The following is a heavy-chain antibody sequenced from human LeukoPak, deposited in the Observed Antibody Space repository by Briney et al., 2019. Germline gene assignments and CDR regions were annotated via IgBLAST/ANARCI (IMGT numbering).Heavy chain of an antibody. CDR1: GYTFTDYY. CDR3: ARGPAAALFDY. D-gene: IGHD6-13*01. J-gene: IGHJ4*02. CDR2: IIPNSGGT. Sequence: ASVKVSFKASGYTFTDYYFHWVRQAPGQGLECMGWIIPNSGGTNCAQKFQGRVTMTRDTSISTTYMELSSLRSDDTAVYYCARGPAAALFDYWGRGTLVTVSS. V-gene: IGHV1-2*02.